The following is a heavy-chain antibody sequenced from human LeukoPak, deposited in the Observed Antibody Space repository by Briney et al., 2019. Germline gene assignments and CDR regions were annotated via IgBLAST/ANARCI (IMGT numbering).Heavy chain of an antibody. CDR1: GFTCSTYV. J-gene: IGHJ4*02. Sequence: GGSLRLSCAASGFTCSTYVMSWVRQAPGKGLGWLSLILHNGDSTYYADSVKGRFTISRDNSKNTLYLQMNSLRAEDTAVYYCARDRSHSSSSVAWGQGTLVTVSS. CDR2: ILHNGDST. CDR3: ARDRSHSSSSVA. D-gene: IGHD6-6*01. V-gene: IGHV3-23*01.